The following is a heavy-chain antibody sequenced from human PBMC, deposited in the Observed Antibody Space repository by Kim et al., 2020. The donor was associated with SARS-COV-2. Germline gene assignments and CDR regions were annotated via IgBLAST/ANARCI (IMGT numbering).Heavy chain of an antibody. CDR2: IIPIFGTA. Sequence: SVKVSCKASGGTFSSYAISWVRQAPGQGLEWMGGIIPIFGTANYAQKFQGRVTITADESTSTAYMELSSLRSEDTAVYYCARVLEWQRFLLFGQNYYYYYGMDVWGEGTTVTVSS. J-gene: IGHJ6*04. CDR1: GGTFSSYA. D-gene: IGHD5-12*01. CDR3: ARVLEWQRFLLFGQNYYYYYGMDV. V-gene: IGHV1-69*13.